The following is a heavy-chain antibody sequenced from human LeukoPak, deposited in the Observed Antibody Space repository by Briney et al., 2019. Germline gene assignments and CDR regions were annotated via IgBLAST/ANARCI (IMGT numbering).Heavy chain of an antibody. V-gene: IGHV3-30-3*01. CDR2: ISYDGSNK. Sequence: LSLTCTVSGGSISSYYWSWVRQAPGKGLEWVAVISYDGSNKYYADSVKGRFTISRDNSKNTLYLQMNSLRAEDTAVYYCARDHYYDSSGYPIYDYWGQGTLVTVSS. J-gene: IGHJ4*02. CDR1: GGSISSYY. D-gene: IGHD3-22*01. CDR3: ARDHYYDSSGYPIYDY.